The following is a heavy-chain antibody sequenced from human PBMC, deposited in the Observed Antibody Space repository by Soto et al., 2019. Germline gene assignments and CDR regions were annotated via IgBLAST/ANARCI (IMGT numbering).Heavy chain of an antibody. D-gene: IGHD2-8*01. CDR1: GFTFSDYY. Sequence: QVQLVESGGGLVKPGGSLRLSCAASGFTFSDYYMSWIRKAPGKGLEWVSYISSRSSTIFYADSVKGRITISRDNVKNSLYLQMNSLRAEDTAVYYCASGTNGAFFVYWGQGILVTVSS. V-gene: IGHV3-11*01. CDR3: ASGTNGAFFVY. J-gene: IGHJ4*02. CDR2: ISSRSSTI.